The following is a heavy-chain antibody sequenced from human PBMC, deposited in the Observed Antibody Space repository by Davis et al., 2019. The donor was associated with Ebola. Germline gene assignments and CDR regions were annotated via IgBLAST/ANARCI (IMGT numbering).Heavy chain of an antibody. Sequence: ASVKVSCKASGYTFTGYYMHWVRQAPGQGLEWMGRINPNSGGTNYAQKFQGRVTMTRDTSINTAYMEVGSMRSDDTAVYYCAREAPYYYDSSATFDYWGQGTLVTVSS. CDR3: AREAPYYYDSSATFDY. D-gene: IGHD3-22*01. CDR2: INPNSGGT. V-gene: IGHV1-2*06. J-gene: IGHJ4*02. CDR1: GYTFTGYY.